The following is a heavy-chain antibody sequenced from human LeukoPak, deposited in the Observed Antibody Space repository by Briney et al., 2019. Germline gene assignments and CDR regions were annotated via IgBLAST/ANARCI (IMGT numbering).Heavy chain of an antibody. V-gene: IGHV3-21*01. D-gene: IGHD4-17*01. CDR1: GFTFSSYS. J-gene: IGHJ4*02. Sequence: GGSLRLSCAASGFTFSSYSMNWVRQAPGKGLEWVSSISRSSYIYYADSVKGRFTISRDNAKNSLYLQMNSLRAEDTAVYYCARDLTVTTRDDYWGQGTLVTVSS. CDR3: ARDLTVTTRDDY. CDR2: ISRSSYI.